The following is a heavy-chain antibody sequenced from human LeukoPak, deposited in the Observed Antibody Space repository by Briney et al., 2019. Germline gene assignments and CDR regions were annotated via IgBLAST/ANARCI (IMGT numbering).Heavy chain of an antibody. Sequence: ASVKVSCKASGYTFTSYAMNWVRQAPGQGLEWMGWINTSTGNPTYAQGFTGRFVFSLDTSVSTAYLQISSLKAEDTAVYYCASAPSGFFVWGSYRSDAFDIWGQGTMVTVSS. CDR1: GYTFTSYA. D-gene: IGHD3-16*02. V-gene: IGHV7-4-1*02. CDR2: INTSTGNP. J-gene: IGHJ3*02. CDR3: ASAPSGFFVWGSYRSDAFDI.